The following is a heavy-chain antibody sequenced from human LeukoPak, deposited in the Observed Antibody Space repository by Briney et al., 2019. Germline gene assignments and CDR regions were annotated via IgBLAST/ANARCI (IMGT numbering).Heavy chain of an antibody. CDR2: ISAYNGNT. CDR3: ARRRMGSSPDSFDY. CDR1: GYTFTSYG. V-gene: IGHV1-18*01. J-gene: IGHJ4*02. Sequence: ASVKVSCKASGYTFTSYGISWVRQAPGQGLEWMGWISAYNGNTNYAQKLQGRVTMTTDTSTSTAYMELRSLRSDDTAVYYCARRRMGSSPDSFDYWGQGTLVTVSS. D-gene: IGHD6-6*01.